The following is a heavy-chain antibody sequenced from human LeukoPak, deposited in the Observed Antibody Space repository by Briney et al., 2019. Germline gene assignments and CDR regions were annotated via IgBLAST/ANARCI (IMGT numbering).Heavy chain of an antibody. V-gene: IGHV3-33*06. CDR1: GFTFSSYG. D-gene: IGHD4-17*01. CDR3: AKVGAAIDYGDYGHFDY. J-gene: IGHJ4*02. Sequence: GRSLRLSCAASGFTFSSYGMHWVRQAPGKGLEWVAAIWYDGSNKYYADSVKGRFTISRDNSKNTLYLQMNSLRAEDTAVYYCAKVGAAIDYGDYGHFDYWGQGTLVTVSS. CDR2: IWYDGSNK.